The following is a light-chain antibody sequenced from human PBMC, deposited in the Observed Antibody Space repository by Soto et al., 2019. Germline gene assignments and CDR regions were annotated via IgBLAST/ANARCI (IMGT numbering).Light chain of an antibody. CDR3: QVWESSSDHHWV. CDR2: SDN. V-gene: IGLV3-12*02. J-gene: IGLJ3*02. CDR1: NIGSEV. Sequence: SYELTQPHSESVATAQMARITCGGHNIGSEVVHWYQQKPGQDPVLVIYSDNNRPSGIPERLSGSNPGNTATQTISRIEAGDEAECNCQVWESSSDHHWVFGGGTKLTVL.